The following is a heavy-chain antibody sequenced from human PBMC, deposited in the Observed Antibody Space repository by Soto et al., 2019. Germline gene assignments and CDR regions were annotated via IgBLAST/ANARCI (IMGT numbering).Heavy chain of an antibody. D-gene: IGHD3-3*01. Sequence: GGSLRLSCAASGYTFSDYYMSWIRQAPGKGLEWISYIDTSGTKIYYTDSVKGRFTITRDNAKNSLYLEMNSLRGEDTAVYYCASHYDMWSGYLSPVDYWGQGTLVTVSS. V-gene: IGHV3-11*01. CDR1: GYTFSDYY. CDR2: IDTSGTKI. J-gene: IGHJ4*02. CDR3: ASHYDMWSGYLSPVDY.